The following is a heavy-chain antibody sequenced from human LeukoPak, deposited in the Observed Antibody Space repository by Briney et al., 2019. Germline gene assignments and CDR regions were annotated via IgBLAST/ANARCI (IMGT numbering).Heavy chain of an antibody. CDR2: IIPIFGIA. J-gene: IGHJ6*02. CDR3: ARVPTYYYDSSGYHYYGMDV. D-gene: IGHD3-22*01. Sequence: ASVKVSCKASGGTFISYAISWVRQAPGQGLEWMGRIIPIFGIANYAQKFQGRVTITADKSTSTAYMELSSLRSEDTAVYYCARVPTYYYDSSGYHYYGMDVWGQGTTVTVSS. CDR1: GGTFISYA. V-gene: IGHV1-69*04.